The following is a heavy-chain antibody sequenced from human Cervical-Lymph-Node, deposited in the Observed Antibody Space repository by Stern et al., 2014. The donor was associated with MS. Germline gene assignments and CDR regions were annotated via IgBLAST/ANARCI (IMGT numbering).Heavy chain of an antibody. Sequence: QVQLQESGPGLVKPSQTLSLTCTVSGGSISSGSYYWIWIRQPAGKGLEWIGRIYTMGSTNYTPSLKRRVSISVATSKTRFSLELIAVAAADTAVYYCARDCRLRYFDNYGMDVWGQGTTVTVSS. CDR1: GGSISSGSYY. CDR3: ARDCRLRYFDNYGMDV. CDR2: IYTMGST. V-gene: IGHV4-61*02. D-gene: IGHD3-9*01. J-gene: IGHJ6*02.